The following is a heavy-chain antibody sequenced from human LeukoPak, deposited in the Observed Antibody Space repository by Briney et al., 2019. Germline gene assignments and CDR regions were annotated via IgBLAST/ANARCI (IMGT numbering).Heavy chain of an antibody. V-gene: IGHV3-7*01. D-gene: IGHD6-13*01. CDR3: AREVYSSRRPADAFDI. Sequence: QPGGSLRLSCLGSGFTFSTYWMSWVRQAPVKGLEWVANIMQDGSEKNYVDSVKGRFTISRDNARNSLYLQMSSLGAEDTAVYYCAREVYSSRRPADAFDIWGQGTVVTVSS. CDR2: IMQDGSEK. J-gene: IGHJ3*02. CDR1: GFTFSTYW.